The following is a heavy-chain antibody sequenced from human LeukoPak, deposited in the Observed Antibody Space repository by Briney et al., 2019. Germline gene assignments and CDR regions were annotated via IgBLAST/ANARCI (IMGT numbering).Heavy chain of an antibody. Sequence: ASVKVSCKASGYTFTSYDINWVRQATGQGLEWMGWMNPNSGNTGYAQKFQGRVTMTRNTSISTAYMELSNLRSEDTAVYYCARGQWELLGDYYGMDVWGQGTTVTVSS. CDR2: MNPNSGNT. CDR1: GYTFTSYD. D-gene: IGHD1-26*01. J-gene: IGHJ6*02. V-gene: IGHV1-8*01. CDR3: ARGQWELLGDYYGMDV.